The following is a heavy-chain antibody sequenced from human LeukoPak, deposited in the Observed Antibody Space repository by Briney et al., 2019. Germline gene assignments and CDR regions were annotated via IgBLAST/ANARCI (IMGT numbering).Heavy chain of an antibody. CDR1: GFTVSSNY. Sequence: GGSLRLSCAASGFTVSSNYMSWVRQAPGKGLELVSVIYSGGSTYYADSVKGRFTISRDNSKNTLYLQMNSLRAEDTAVYYCARDLWDCSSTSCFRWFDPWGQGTLVTVSS. D-gene: IGHD2-2*01. J-gene: IGHJ5*02. V-gene: IGHV3-66*02. CDR3: ARDLWDCSSTSCFRWFDP. CDR2: IYSGGST.